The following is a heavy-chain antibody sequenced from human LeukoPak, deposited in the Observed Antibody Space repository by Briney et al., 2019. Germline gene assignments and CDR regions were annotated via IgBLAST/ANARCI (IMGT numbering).Heavy chain of an antibody. D-gene: IGHD6-19*01. CDR3: ATGYGSGRGAFDI. V-gene: IGHV5-51*01. CDR2: IYPGDSDT. Sequence: GESLKISCVGSGYTFTSYWIGWVRQMPGKGLEWMGIIYPGDSDTRYSPSFQGQVTISADKSITTAYLQWSSLKASDTATYYCATGYGSGRGAFDIWGQGTMVTVYS. J-gene: IGHJ3*02. CDR1: GYTFTSYW.